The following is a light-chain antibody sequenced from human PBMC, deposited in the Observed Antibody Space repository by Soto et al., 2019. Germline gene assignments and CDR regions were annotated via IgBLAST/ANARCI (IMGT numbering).Light chain of an antibody. CDR3: QQYGSSPT. J-gene: IGKJ1*01. CDR2: DVS. V-gene: IGKV3-20*01. Sequence: EIALTQSPGTLSLSPGGRATLSCRSSQSVSSSYLAWYQQKPGQAPRLLIYDVSRRATGIPGRFSGSGSGTDFHLTISRLEPDGFAVGYCQQYGSSPTFGQGTKVETK. CDR1: QSVSSSY.